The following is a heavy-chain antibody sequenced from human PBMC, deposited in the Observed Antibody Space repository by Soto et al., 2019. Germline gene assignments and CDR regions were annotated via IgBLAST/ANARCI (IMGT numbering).Heavy chain of an antibody. V-gene: IGHV3-30*04. CDR1: GFTFSRYA. CDR2: ISRDGSNK. Sequence: GGSLRLSCAASGFTFSRYAIHWVRQAPGKGLEWVAVISRDGSNKYYVDSVKGRFTISRDNSKNTLYLQMNSLRDEDTAVYYCARSRNSAVADSFDFWGQGTLVTVSS. D-gene: IGHD3-10*01. CDR3: ARSRNSAVADSFDF. J-gene: IGHJ4*02.